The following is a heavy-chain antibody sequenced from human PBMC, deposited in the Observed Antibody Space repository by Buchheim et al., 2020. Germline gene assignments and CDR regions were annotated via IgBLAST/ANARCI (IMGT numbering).Heavy chain of an antibody. Sequence: EVRLLESGGGLVQPGGSLRLSCEASGSTVSDNYVTWVRQAPGRGLEWVSVIYAGGGTYYADSVKGRFTISRDNSKNTLYLQMSSLRREDTAVYYCARGSPQYGSGSIDYWGQGTL. D-gene: IGHD3-10*01. CDR3: ARGSPQYGSGSIDY. CDR1: GSTVSDNY. J-gene: IGHJ4*02. V-gene: IGHV3-66*02. CDR2: IYAGGGT.